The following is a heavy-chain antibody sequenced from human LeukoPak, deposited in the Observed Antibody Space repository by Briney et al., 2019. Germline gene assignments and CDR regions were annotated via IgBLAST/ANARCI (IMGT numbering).Heavy chain of an antibody. CDR2: INHSGST. D-gene: IGHD5-18*01. CDR3: ARGRIKLQLRGYYNAMDV. V-gene: IGHV4-34*01. J-gene: IGHJ6*02. Sequence: SETLSLTCAVYSESFSGYYWSWIRQPPGKGLEWIGEINHSGSTNYNPSLKSRVTISVDTSKNQFSLKLSSVTAADTAVYYCARGRIKLQLRGYYNAMDVWGQGTTVTVSS. CDR1: SESFSGYY.